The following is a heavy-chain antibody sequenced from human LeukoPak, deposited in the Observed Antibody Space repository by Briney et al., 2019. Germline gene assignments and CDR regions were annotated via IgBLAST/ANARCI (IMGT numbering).Heavy chain of an antibody. CDR1: GFTFSSYA. CDR3: VKDRGGSPFYGMDV. D-gene: IGHD1-26*01. J-gene: IGHJ6*02. V-gene: IGHV3-23*01. CDR2: ISGSGGAGT. Sequence: GGSLTLSCAGSGFTFSSYAMSWVRQAPGKGLEWVATISGSGGAGTYYADSVKGRFTVSRVNPRNTLYLPMNSVRAEDTAVYYCVKDRGGSPFYGMDVWGQGTTVTVSS.